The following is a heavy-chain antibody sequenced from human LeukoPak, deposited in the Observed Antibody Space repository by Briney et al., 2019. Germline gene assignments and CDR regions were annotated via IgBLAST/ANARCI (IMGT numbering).Heavy chain of an antibody. CDR3: ARDAPYYYDSFGYRLSYFDY. V-gene: IGHV3-30-3*01. CDR1: GFTFSSYA. J-gene: IGHJ4*02. D-gene: IGHD3-22*01. CDR2: ISYDGSNK. Sequence: PGGSLRLSCAASGFTFSSYAMHWVRQAPGKGLEWVAVISYDGSNKYYADSVKGRFTISRDNSKNTLYLQMNSLRAEDTAVYYCARDAPYYYDSFGYRLSYFDYWGQGTLVTVSS.